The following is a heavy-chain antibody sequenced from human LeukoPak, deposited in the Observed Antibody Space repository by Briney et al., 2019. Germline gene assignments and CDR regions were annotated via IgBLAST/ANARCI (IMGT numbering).Heavy chain of an antibody. J-gene: IGHJ4*02. Sequence: PGKGLEWIGSFYTSGRTYYNPSLKSRVTISVDMSKNQFSLKLTSVTAADTAVYYCTRMPGVGGQGTLVTVSS. CDR2: FYTSGRT. V-gene: IGHV4-39*01. D-gene: IGHD2-15*01. CDR3: TRMPGV.